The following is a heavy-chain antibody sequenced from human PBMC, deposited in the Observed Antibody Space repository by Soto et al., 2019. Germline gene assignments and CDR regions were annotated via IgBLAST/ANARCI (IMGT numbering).Heavy chain of an antibody. D-gene: IGHD3-10*01. CDR3: ARGFDGSGYRGWWFDP. V-gene: IGHV4-31*03. CDR2: IYYSGST. CDR1: GGSISSGGYY. Sequence: QVQLQESGPGLVKPSQTLSLTCTVSGGSISSGGYYWSWIRQHPGKGLEWIGYIYYSGSTYYNPSLKSRVTISVDTSKNQFSLKLSSVTAADTAVYYCARGFDGSGYRGWWFDPWGQGTLVTVSS. J-gene: IGHJ5*02.